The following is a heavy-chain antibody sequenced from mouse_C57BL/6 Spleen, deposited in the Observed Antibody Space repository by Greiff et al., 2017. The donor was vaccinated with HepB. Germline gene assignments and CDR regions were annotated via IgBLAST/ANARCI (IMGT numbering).Heavy chain of an antibody. D-gene: IGHD1-1*01. J-gene: IGHJ3*01. CDR3: ARPGYYGGVWFAY. CDR1: GYTFTDYN. CDR2: INPNNGGT. Sequence: VQLKQSGPELVKPGASVKIPCKASGYTFTDYNMDWVKQSHGKSLEWIGDINPNNGGTIYNQKFKGKATLTVDKSSSTAYMELRSLTSEDTAVYYCARPGYYGGVWFAYWGQGTLVTVSA. V-gene: IGHV1-18*01.